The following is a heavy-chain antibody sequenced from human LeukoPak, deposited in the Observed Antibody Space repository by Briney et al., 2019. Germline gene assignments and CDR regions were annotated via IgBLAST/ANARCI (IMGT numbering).Heavy chain of an antibody. CDR2: ISGGGGST. J-gene: IGHJ6*02. CDR1: GFTFSSYA. D-gene: IGHD6-13*01. Sequence: SGGSLRLSCAASGFTFSSYAMSWVRQAPGKGLAWVSAISGGGGSTYYADSVKGRFTISRDNSKNTLYLQMSSLRAEDTAVYYCAKSRAAAGTALSSWVVYYGMDVWGQGTTVTVSS. V-gene: IGHV3-23*01. CDR3: AKSRAAAGTALSSWVVYYGMDV.